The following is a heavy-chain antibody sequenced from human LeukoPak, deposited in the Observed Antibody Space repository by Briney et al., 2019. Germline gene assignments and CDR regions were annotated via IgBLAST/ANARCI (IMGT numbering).Heavy chain of an antibody. CDR3: AREPQYYDFWSGYYHNWFDP. CDR2: IKQDGSEK. CDR1: GFTFSSYW. Sequence: GSLRLSCAASGFTFSSYWMSWVRQAPGKGLEWVANIKQDGSEKYYVDSVKGRFTISRDNAKNSLYLQMNSLRAEDTAVYYCAREPQYYDFWSGYYHNWFDPWGQGTLVTVSS. D-gene: IGHD3-3*01. V-gene: IGHV3-7*01. J-gene: IGHJ5*02.